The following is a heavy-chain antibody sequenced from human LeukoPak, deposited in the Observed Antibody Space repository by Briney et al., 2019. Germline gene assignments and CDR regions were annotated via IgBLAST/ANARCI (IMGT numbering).Heavy chain of an antibody. J-gene: IGHJ6*02. CDR2: ISSSSSYI. CDR3: ASWITMVRGVIRGMDV. D-gene: IGHD3-10*01. V-gene: IGHV3-21*01. CDR1: GFTFSSYS. Sequence: GGSLRLSCAASGFTFSSYSMNWVRQAPGKGLEWVSSISSSSSYIYYADSVKGRFTISRDNAKNSLYLQMNSLSAEDTAVYYCASWITMVRGVIRGMDVWGQGTTVTVSS.